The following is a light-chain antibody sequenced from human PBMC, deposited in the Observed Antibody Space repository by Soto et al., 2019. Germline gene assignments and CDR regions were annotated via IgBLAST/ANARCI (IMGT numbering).Light chain of an antibody. V-gene: IGKV1-5*01. CDR3: QQYNSYSIT. CDR2: DAS. J-gene: IGKJ5*01. Sequence: DIQMTQSPSTLSATVGDRVTITCRASQSISSWLAWYQQKPGKAPKLLIYDASSLESGVPSRFSGSGSGTEFTLTISSLQPDDFATYYCQQYNSYSITFGQGTLLENK. CDR1: QSISSW.